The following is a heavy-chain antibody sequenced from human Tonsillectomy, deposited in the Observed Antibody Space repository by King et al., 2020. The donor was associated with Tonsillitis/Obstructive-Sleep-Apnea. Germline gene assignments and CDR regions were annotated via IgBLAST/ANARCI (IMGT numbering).Heavy chain of an antibody. V-gene: IGHV1-69*01. CDR1: GGTFSSYA. J-gene: IGHJ6*03. CDR2: IIPIFGTA. CDR3: ARGDVTMVRGRNYDYSYYRAG. D-gene: IGHD3-10*01. Sequence: QLVQSGAEVKKPGSSVKVSCKASGGTFSSYAISWVRQAPGQGLEWMGGIIPIFGTANYAQKFQGRVTITADESTSTAYMELSSLRSEDTAVYYCARGDVTMVRGRNYDYSYYRAGGGKGTTAPVP.